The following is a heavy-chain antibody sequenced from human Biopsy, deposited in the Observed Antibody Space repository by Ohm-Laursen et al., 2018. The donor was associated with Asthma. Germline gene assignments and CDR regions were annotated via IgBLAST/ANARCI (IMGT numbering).Heavy chain of an antibody. CDR3: ALSQDSGFDDHSPSWFDP. V-gene: IGHV2-5*02. D-gene: IGHD3-9*01. J-gene: IGHJ5*02. CDR1: GFSLRTPGVG. CDR2: IYLDDYN. Sequence: TQTLTLTCSFSGFSLRTPGVGAGWIRQSPGKALEWLALIYLDDYNLFRPSLKRRLTITKDPSKNQVVLTMTKMDPVDSGTYYCALSQDSGFDDHSPSWFDPWGQGTLVTVSS.